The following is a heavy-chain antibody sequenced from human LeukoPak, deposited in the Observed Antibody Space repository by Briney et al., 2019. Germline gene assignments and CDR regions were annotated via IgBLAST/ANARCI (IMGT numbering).Heavy chain of an antibody. CDR2: IKQDGSEK. Sequence: GGSLRLSCAASGFGFSTSWMSWVRQAPGKGLEWVANIKQDGSEKYYVDSVKGRFTISRDNAKNSVYLQMNSLRDEDTAVYYCTSISNSNGMDVWGQGTTATVSS. CDR3: TSISNSNGMDV. J-gene: IGHJ6*02. D-gene: IGHD2-21*01. V-gene: IGHV3-7*01. CDR1: GFGFSTSW.